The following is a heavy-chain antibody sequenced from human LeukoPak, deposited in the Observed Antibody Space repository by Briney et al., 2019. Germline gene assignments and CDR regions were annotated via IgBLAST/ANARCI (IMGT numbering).Heavy chain of an antibody. J-gene: IGHJ3*02. Sequence: PSETLSLTCTVSGGSISSSSYYWGWIRQPPGKGLEWIGSIYYSGSTNYNPSLKSRVSMSVDTSKNQFSLKLSSVTAADTATYYCARGAYYYASSGFFTFHIWGQGTMVTVSS. D-gene: IGHD3-22*01. V-gene: IGHV4-39*07. CDR1: GGSISSSSYY. CDR3: ARGAYYYASSGFFTFHI. CDR2: IYYSGST.